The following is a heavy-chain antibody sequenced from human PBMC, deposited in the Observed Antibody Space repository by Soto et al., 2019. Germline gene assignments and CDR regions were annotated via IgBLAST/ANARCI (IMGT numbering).Heavy chain of an antibody. Sequence: EVQLVESGGGLVKPGGSLRLSCAASGFTFTTYDMNWVRQAPGKGLEWVSSITTTSRYIYYADSVRGRFTISRDNAKNSLFLQMDSLRPADTAVYYGVRSGTAPMLRHNWFDPWGQGTLVTVSS. CDR3: VRSGTAPMLRHNWFDP. J-gene: IGHJ5*02. CDR2: ITTTSRYI. V-gene: IGHV3-21*01. D-gene: IGHD1-1*01. CDR1: GFTFTTYD.